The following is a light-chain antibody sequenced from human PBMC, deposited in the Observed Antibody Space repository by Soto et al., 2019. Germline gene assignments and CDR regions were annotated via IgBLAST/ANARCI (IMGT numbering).Light chain of an antibody. CDR1: SSDVGVSIS. Sequence: QSALTQPASVSGSPGQSITVSCTGISSDVGVSISVSWYQQHPGKAPRLIIFDVNNRPSGVSPRFSGSKSGNTASLTISGLQDEDEAHYFCTSYKRGGLYVFGSGTKLTVL. V-gene: IGLV2-14*03. CDR3: TSYKRGGLYV. J-gene: IGLJ1*01. CDR2: DVN.